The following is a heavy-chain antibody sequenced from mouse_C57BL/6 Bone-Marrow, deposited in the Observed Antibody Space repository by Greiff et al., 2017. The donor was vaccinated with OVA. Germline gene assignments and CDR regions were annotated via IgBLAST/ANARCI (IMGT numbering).Heavy chain of an antibody. CDR1: GYTFTSYW. CDR3: ARGRAYDGYYDYFDY. Sequence: VQLQQPGAELVRPGSSVKLSCKASGYTFTSYWMAWVKQRPGQGLEWIGNIYPSDSETHYNQKFKDKATLTVDKSSSTAYMQLSSLTSEDSAVYDCARGRAYDGYYDYFDYWGQGTTLTVSS. V-gene: IGHV1-61*01. D-gene: IGHD2-3*01. J-gene: IGHJ2*01. CDR2: IYPSDSET.